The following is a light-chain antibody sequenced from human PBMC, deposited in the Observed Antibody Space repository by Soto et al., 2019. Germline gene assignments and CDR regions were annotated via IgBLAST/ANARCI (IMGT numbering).Light chain of an antibody. V-gene: IGLV2-14*03. CDR3: SSHTSSSTLV. Sequence: QSALTQPASVSGSPGQSITISCTGSSSDVGGYNYVSWYQQHPGKAPKLMIFDVSNRPSGVSNRFSGSKSGNTASLTVSGLQAEDEADYYCSSHTSSSTLVFGGRTKVTVL. CDR1: SSDVGGYNY. J-gene: IGLJ2*01. CDR2: DVS.